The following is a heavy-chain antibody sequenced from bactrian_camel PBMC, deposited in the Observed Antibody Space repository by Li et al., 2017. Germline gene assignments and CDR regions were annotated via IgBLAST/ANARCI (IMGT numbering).Heavy chain of an antibody. CDR3: SINVHAPRVVPGIACAPQEY. D-gene: IGHD2*01. CDR2: IYTIGGST. Sequence: HVPPGGSGGGSVQTGGSLRLSCLASGDTWLVTNCMGWFRQAPGKEREWVAPIYTIGGSTYYADSVKGRFTISHDDDWRTVYLQMNGLTPEDTAMYYCSINVHAPRVVPGIACAPQEYWGQGTQVTVS. V-gene: IGHV3S54*01. CDR1: GDTWLVTNC. J-gene: IGHJ4*01.